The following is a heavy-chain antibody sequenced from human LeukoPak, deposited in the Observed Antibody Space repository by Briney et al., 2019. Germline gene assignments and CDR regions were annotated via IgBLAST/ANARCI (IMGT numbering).Heavy chain of an antibody. CDR3: AKHISTSPADAYDI. J-gene: IGHJ3*02. CDR2: VSTSGLST. Sequence: GGSLRLSCAAAGFDFSNRGMSWVRQAPGKGLEWVSTVSTSGLSTYYTESVKGRFTISRDNSKKTLFLQMNSLKAEDTAVYFCAKHISTSPADAYDIWGQGTMVTVSS. D-gene: IGHD2/OR15-2a*01. CDR1: GFDFSNRG. V-gene: IGHV3-23*01.